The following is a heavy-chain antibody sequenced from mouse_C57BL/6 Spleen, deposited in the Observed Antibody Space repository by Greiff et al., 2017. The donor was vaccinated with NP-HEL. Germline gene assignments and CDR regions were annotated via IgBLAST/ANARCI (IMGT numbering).Heavy chain of an antibody. J-gene: IGHJ2*01. CDR2: INPYNGGT. CDR3: ARSPTTVVAPFLDY. D-gene: IGHD1-1*01. V-gene: IGHV1-19*01. CDR1: GYTFTDYY. Sequence: VQLQQSGPVLVKPGASVKMSCKASGYTFTDYYMNWVKQSHGKSLEWIGVINPYNGGTSYNQKFKGKATLTVDKSSSTAYMELNSLTSEDSAVYYCARSPTTVVAPFLDYWGQGTTLTVSS.